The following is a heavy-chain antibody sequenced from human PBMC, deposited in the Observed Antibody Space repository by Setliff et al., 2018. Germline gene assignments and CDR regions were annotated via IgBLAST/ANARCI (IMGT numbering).Heavy chain of an antibody. J-gene: IGHJ6*03. D-gene: IGHD2-2*01. Sequence: PGGSLRLSCAASGFTFSIYSMSWVRQAPGKGLEWVSYISSSSSTIYYADSVKGRSTISRDNAKNSLYLQMNSLRAEDTAVYYCAKDIVVVPAATFDFWSGSYYMDVWGKGTTVTVSS. CDR3: AKDIVVVPAATFDFWSGSYYMDV. CDR1: GFTFSIYS. CDR2: ISSSSSTI. V-gene: IGHV3-48*04.